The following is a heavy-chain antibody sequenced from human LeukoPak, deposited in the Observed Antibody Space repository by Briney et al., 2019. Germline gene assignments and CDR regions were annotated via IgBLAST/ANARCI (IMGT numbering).Heavy chain of an antibody. CDR2: IGNTET. Sequence: GGSLRLSCATSGFPFETNAMSWVRQSPGKGLEWVATIGNTETFYAYSVTGRFTISRENSKNTVNLQMNRLRVEDTAIYYCAKDWIQFNRVFDCFDSWGQGTLVTVSS. J-gene: IGHJ4*02. CDR3: AKDWIQFNRVFDCFDS. CDR1: GFPFETNA. V-gene: IGHV3-23*01. D-gene: IGHD5-18*01.